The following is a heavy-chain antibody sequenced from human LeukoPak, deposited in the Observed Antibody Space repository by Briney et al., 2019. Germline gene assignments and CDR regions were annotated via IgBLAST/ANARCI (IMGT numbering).Heavy chain of an antibody. J-gene: IGHJ4*02. CDR1: GFTFSSYS. D-gene: IGHD5-18*01. V-gene: IGHV3-21*01. Sequence: GGSLRLSCAASGFTFSSYSMNWVRQAPGKGLEWVSSISSSSSSYIYYADSVKGRFTISRDNAKNSLYLQMNSLRAEDTAVYYCARADTAMVTGVDYWGQGTLVTVSS. CDR2: ISSSSSSYI. CDR3: ARADTAMVTGVDY.